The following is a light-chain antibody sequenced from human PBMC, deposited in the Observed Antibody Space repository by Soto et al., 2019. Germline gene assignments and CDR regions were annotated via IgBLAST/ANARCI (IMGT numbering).Light chain of an antibody. CDR1: QTITNW. V-gene: IGKV1-12*01. Sequence: IQMTQSPSILSASVGDRVTITCRSSQTITNWLAWYQQKPGKAPKLLIYAASSLQSGVPSRFSGSGSGTDFTLTISSLQPEDFATYYCQQANSFPITSGQGTRLEIK. CDR2: AAS. CDR3: QQANSFPIT. J-gene: IGKJ5*01.